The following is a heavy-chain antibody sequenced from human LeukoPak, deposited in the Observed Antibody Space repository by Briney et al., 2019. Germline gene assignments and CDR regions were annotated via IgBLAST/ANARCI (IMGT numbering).Heavy chain of an antibody. D-gene: IGHD5-12*01. J-gene: IGHJ4*02. V-gene: IGHV3-30*03. CDR3: HSGYGSGY. Sequence: PGGSLRLSCAASGFTFSSYGMHWVRQAPGKGLEWVAVISYDGSNKYYADSVKGRFTISRDNSKNTLYLQMNSLRAEDTAVYYCHSGYGSGYWGQGTLVTVSS. CDR1: GFTFSSYG. CDR2: ISYDGSNK.